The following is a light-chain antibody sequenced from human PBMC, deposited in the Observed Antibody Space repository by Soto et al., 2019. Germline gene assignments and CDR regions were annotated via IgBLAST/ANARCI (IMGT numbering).Light chain of an antibody. CDR3: QQFDNSQWT. CDR2: SAT. CDR1: QSVHSRY. V-gene: IGKV3-20*01. J-gene: IGKJ1*01. Sequence: LVLTQSPGTLSLSPVDRATLSCWASQSVHSRYLSWYQQRVGQAPRLLIYSATTRATGIPDRFSGSGSGTDFTLAISRLEPEDFAVYYCQQFDNSQWTFGQGTKVDIK.